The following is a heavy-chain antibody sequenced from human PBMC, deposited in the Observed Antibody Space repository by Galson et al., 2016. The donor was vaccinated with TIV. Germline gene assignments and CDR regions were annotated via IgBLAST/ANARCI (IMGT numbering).Heavy chain of an antibody. V-gene: IGHV5-51*01. D-gene: IGHD6-19*01. CDR1: GYRFSDYW. J-gene: IGHJ4*02. CDR2: IYPGASDT. Sequence: QSGAEVKKPGESLKISCRGSGYRFSDYWIGWVRQTPEEGLEWMGVIYPGASDTKYSPSFQGQVTISADKSINTAYLQCNRLKASDTAIYFCATLSSGWPNYFDDRGQGTQVSVSS. CDR3: ATLSSGWPNYFDD.